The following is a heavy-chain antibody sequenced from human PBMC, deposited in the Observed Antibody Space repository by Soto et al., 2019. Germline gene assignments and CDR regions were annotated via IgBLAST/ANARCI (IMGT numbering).Heavy chain of an antibody. J-gene: IGHJ4*02. CDR1: SDSVSNNNW. CDR3: ARGNLAAAGEFDY. V-gene: IGHV4-4*02. D-gene: IGHD6-13*01. CDR2: VYRTGST. Sequence: QVQLQESGPGLVKPSETLSLTCAVSSDSVSNNNWWGWVRQPPGKGLEWIGEVYRTGSTNYNPSLKSRVTVPMDKSKNLFPLRLFFVPAADTAVYYCARGNLAAAGEFDYWGQGALVTVPS.